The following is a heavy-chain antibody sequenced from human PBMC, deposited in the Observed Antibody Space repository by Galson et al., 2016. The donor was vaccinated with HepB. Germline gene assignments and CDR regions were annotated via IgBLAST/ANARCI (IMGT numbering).Heavy chain of an antibody. Sequence: SCKASGYTFINYFIHWVRQAPGQGLEWMGIFNPRDGTTNYPQKFQGRVTMTGDTSASTAYMLLGSLRSEDTAMYYCTRVNTYGQAVHCGTNCESWDGFDCWGQGTLVTVSS. CDR1: GYTFINYF. CDR3: TRVNTYGQAVHCGTNCESWDGFDC. J-gene: IGHJ4*02. CDR2: FNPRDGTT. V-gene: IGHV1-46*01. D-gene: IGHD4/OR15-4a*01.